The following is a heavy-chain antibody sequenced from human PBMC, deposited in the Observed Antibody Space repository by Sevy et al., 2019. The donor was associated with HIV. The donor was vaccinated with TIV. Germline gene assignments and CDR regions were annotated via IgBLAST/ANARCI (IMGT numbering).Heavy chain of an antibody. CDR3: ARGTRYSGSYYLGDDAFDI. Sequence: GGSLRLSCAASGFTFSRYDMHWVRQATGKGLEWVSSIGTAGDTYYPGSVKGRFTISRENAKKSSYLQMNSLRDGDTAVYYCARGTRYSGSYYLGDDAFDIWGQGTMVTVSS. V-gene: IGHV3-13*01. CDR2: IGTAGDT. D-gene: IGHD1-26*01. J-gene: IGHJ3*02. CDR1: GFTFSRYD.